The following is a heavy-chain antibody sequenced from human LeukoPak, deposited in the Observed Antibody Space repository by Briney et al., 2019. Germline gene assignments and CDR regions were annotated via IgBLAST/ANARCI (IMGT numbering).Heavy chain of an antibody. Sequence: GVSLRLSCAASGFTFSSYSMNWVRQAPGKGLEWVSSISSSSSYIYYADSVKGRFTISRDNAKNSLYLQMNSLRAEDTAVYYCARGRYSYGPMGGFDYWGQGTLVTVSS. CDR3: ARGRYSYGPMGGFDY. D-gene: IGHD5-18*01. V-gene: IGHV3-21*01. J-gene: IGHJ4*02. CDR2: ISSSSSYI. CDR1: GFTFSSYS.